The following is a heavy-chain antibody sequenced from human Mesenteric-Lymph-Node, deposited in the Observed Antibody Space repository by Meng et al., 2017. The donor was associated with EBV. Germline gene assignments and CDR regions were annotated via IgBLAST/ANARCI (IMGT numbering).Heavy chain of an antibody. J-gene: IGHJ5*02. V-gene: IGHV4-59*01. CDR3: ARSSGRWFDP. CDR2: IYSGGST. CDR1: GASISSYY. D-gene: IGHD6-25*01. Sequence: QVQLQESGPGLVKPSETLSLTCTVSGASISSYYCNWIRQPLGKGLEWIGYIYSGGSTSYNPSLKSRVTISRDTSRNQFSLKMNSVTPADTAAYYCARSSGRWFDPWGQGTLVTVSS.